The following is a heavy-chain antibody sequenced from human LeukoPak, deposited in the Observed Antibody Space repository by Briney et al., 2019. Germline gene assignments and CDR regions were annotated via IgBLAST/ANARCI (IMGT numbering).Heavy chain of an antibody. CDR1: GFTFSSYG. CDR3: AKFYYGSGSYYMDGENWFDP. V-gene: IGHV3-30*02. CDR2: IRYDGSNK. Sequence: GGSLRLSCAASGFTFSSYGMHWVRQAPGKGLEWVAFIRYDGSNKYYADSVKGRFTISRDNSKNTLYLQMNSLRAEDTAVYYCAKFYYGSGSYYMDGENWFDPWGQGTLVTVSS. J-gene: IGHJ5*02. D-gene: IGHD3-10*01.